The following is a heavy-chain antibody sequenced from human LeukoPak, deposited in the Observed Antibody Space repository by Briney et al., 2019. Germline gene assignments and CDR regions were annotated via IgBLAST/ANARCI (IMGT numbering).Heavy chain of an antibody. CDR2: IYTSGST. Sequence: SETLSLTCAVYGGSFSGYYWSWIRQPAGKGLEWIWRIYTSGSTNYNPSLKSRVTMSVDTSKNQFSLKLSSVTAADTAVYYCAREAEYSSSYGYYYYYMDVWGKGTTVTVSS. J-gene: IGHJ6*03. V-gene: IGHV4-4*07. D-gene: IGHD6-6*01. CDR3: AREAEYSSSYGYYYYYMDV. CDR1: GGSFSGYY.